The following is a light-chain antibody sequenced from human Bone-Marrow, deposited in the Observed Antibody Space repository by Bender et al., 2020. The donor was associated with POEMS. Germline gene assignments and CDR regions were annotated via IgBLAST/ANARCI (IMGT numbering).Light chain of an antibody. CDR3: QTWGAGFRV. J-gene: IGLJ3*02. V-gene: IGLV4-69*01. CDR1: SGHGGYA. CDR2: VNGDGSH. Sequence: QLVVTQSPSASASLGASVKLTCTLSSGHGGYAIAWHQQQAGKGPRFLMKVNGDGSHSKGDGIPDRFSGSSSGAERYLSISSLQSEDEADYYCQTWGAGFRVFGGGTKLTVL.